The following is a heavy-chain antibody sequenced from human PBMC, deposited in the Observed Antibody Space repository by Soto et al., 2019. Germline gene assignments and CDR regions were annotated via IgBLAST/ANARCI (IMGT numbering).Heavy chain of an antibody. CDR1: GDSFTSYW. J-gene: IGHJ6*02. CDR3: ARPGFITMAIGDYYYGMAV. Sequence: GESLKISCKGSGDSFTSYWISWVLQMPRKGLEWMGRIDPSDSYTNYSPSFQGHVTISADKSISTAYLQWSSLQASDTAMYYCARPGFITMAIGDYYYGMAVSGQGTPVTVSS. D-gene: IGHD3-10*01. CDR2: IDPSDSYT. V-gene: IGHV5-10-1*01.